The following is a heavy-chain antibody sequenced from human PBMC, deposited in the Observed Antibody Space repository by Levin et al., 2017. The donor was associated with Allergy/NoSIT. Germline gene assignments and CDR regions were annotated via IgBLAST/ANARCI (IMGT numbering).Heavy chain of an antibody. D-gene: IGHD4-11*01. V-gene: IGHV4-30-2*01. CDR3: ARGDYRTNDAFDI. CDR1: GGSISSGGYS. CDR2: IYHSGIT. J-gene: IGHJ3*02. Sequence: LSQTLSLTCAVSGGSISSGGYSWSWIRQPPGKGLEWIGYIYHSGITYYNPSLKSRVTISVDRSKNQFSLKLSSVTAADTAVYYCARGDYRTNDAFDIWGQGTMVTVSS.